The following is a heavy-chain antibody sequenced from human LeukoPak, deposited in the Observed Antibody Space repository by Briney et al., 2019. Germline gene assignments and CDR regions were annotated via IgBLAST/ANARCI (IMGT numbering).Heavy chain of an antibody. CDR1: GFTFSSYS. J-gene: IGHJ4*02. D-gene: IGHD2-15*01. Sequence: PGGSLRLSCAAPGFTFSSYSMNWVRQAPGKGLEWVSSISSSSSYIYYADSVKGRFTISRDNAKNSLYLQMNSLRAEDTAVYYCARHLGYCSGGSCYNFDYWGQGTLVTVSS. CDR3: ARHLGYCSGGSCYNFDY. V-gene: IGHV3-21*01. CDR2: ISSSSSYI.